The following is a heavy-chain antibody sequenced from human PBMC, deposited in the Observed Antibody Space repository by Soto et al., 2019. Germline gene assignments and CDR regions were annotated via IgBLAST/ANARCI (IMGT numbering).Heavy chain of an antibody. CDR3: ARDRSGYSGYD. CDR1: GFTVSSNY. D-gene: IGHD5-12*01. V-gene: IGHV3-66*01. Sequence: EVQLVESGGGLVQPGGSLRLSCAASGFTVSSNYMSWVRQAPGKGLEWVSVIYSGGSTYYADSVKGRFTISRDNSKNTLYLQMNSLRADDTAVYYCARDRSGYSGYDWGQGTLVTVSS. CDR2: IYSGGST. J-gene: IGHJ4*02.